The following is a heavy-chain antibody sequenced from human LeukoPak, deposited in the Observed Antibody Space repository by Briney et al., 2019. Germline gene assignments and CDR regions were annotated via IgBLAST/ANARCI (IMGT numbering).Heavy chain of an antibody. CDR2: ISGSGGST. Sequence: QTGGSLRLSCAASGFTFSSYAMSWVRQAPGKGLEWVSAISGSGGSTYYADSVKGRFTISRDNSRNTLYLQMNSLRAEDTAVYYCAKFLEAYCGGDCLAPSDYWGQGTLVTVSS. CDR1: GFTFSSYA. CDR3: AKFLEAYCGGDCLAPSDY. D-gene: IGHD2-21*02. V-gene: IGHV3-23*01. J-gene: IGHJ4*02.